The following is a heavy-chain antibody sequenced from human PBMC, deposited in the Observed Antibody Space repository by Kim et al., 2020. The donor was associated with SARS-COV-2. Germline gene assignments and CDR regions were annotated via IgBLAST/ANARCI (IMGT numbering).Heavy chain of an antibody. J-gene: IGHJ3*02. V-gene: IGHV4-61*01. D-gene: IGHD4-17*01. CDR2: IYYSGST. Sequence: SETLSLTCTVSGGSVSSGSYYWSWIRQPPGKGLEWIGYIYYSGSTNYNPSLKSRVTISVDTSKNQFSLKLSSVTAADTAVYYFARESPEWATVTTDAFDIWGQGTMVTVSS. CDR3: ARESPEWATVTTDAFDI. CDR1: GGSVSSGSYY.